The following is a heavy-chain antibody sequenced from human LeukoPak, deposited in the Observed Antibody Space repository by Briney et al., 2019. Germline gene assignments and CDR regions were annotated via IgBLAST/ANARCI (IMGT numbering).Heavy chain of an antibody. CDR2: ISSSGSTI. D-gene: IGHD1-26*01. Sequence: GGSLRLSCAASGFTFSDYYMSWIRQAPGKELAWVSYISSSGSTIYYADSVKGRFTLSRNNDKNSLYLQINSCKGQDTAVYYCARRTGDSYYFDYWGQGTLVTVSS. V-gene: IGHV3-11*01. J-gene: IGHJ4*02. CDR3: ARRTGDSYYFDY. CDR1: GFTFSDYY.